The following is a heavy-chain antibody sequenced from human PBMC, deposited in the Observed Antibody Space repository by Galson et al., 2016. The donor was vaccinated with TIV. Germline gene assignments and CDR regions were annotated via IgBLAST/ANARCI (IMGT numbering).Heavy chain of an antibody. Sequence: SLRLSCAASGFTFSTYVMHWVRQAPGKGLEWVAFVRYDGSHKNYADSVKGRFTNSRDNSKYTLYLQMNSLRAEDTAVYYCAKGMAIFGVIPPWGGMDVWGQGTTVTVSS. J-gene: IGHJ6*02. D-gene: IGHD3-3*01. CDR2: VRYDGSHK. CDR3: AKGMAIFGVIPPWGGMDV. CDR1: GFTFSTYV. V-gene: IGHV3-30*02.